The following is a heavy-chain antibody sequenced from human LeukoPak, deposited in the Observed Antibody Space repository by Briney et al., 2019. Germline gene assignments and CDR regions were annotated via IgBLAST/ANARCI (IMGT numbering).Heavy chain of an antibody. CDR1: GFTFSNFA. Sequence: GGSLRLSCAASGFTFSNFAMNWVRQAPGKGLEWVSALSLSGADTYYADSVKGRFTISRDNAKNTLYLQMNSLRAEDTAVYYCARGSSWCPYWGQGTLVTVSS. J-gene: IGHJ4*02. D-gene: IGHD6-13*01. CDR2: LSLSGADT. V-gene: IGHV3-23*01. CDR3: ARGSSWCPY.